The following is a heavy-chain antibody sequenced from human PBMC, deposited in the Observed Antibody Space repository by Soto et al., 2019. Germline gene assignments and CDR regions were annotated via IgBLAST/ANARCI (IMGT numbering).Heavy chain of an antibody. V-gene: IGHV1-18*01. J-gene: IGHJ4*03. CDR2: IRAYNGNT. D-gene: IGHD2-2*01. CDR3: ARARCSSTSCYFDY. CDR1: GYTFTSYG. Sequence: ASVKVSCKASGYTFTSYGITWVRQAPGQGLEWMGWIRAYNGNTNYAQKLQGRVTMTRDTSTSTAYIELSSLRSDDTAVYFCARARCSSTSCYFDYWGQGTLVTVSS.